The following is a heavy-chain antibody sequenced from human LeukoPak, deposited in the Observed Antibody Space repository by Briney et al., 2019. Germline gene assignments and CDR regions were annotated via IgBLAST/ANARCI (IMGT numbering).Heavy chain of an antibody. Sequence: GGSLRLSCAVSGFTVSSNHMSWVRQAPGKGLEWVSAISASGGSTYYADSMKGRFTISRDNSKNTLYLQMNSLRAEDTAVYYCAKAYSSSDYYYMDVWGKGTTVTVSS. J-gene: IGHJ6*03. CDR3: AKAYSSSDYYYMDV. V-gene: IGHV3-23*01. CDR1: GFTVSSNH. D-gene: IGHD6-6*01. CDR2: ISASGGST.